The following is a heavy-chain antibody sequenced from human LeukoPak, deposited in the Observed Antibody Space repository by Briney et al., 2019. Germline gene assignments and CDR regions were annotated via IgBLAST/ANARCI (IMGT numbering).Heavy chain of an antibody. CDR1: GYTFSNYN. Sequence: GGSLRLSCAASGYTFSNYNKNWVRQPPGKGLEWVSYITRSSSTIYYADSVKGRFTISRDNAKNSLHLQMNSLRPEDTAVYYCAREIYGDPTIGYSGQGTLVTVSS. J-gene: IGHJ4*02. D-gene: IGHD4-17*01. CDR2: ITRSSSTI. CDR3: AREIYGDPTIGY. V-gene: IGHV3-48*01.